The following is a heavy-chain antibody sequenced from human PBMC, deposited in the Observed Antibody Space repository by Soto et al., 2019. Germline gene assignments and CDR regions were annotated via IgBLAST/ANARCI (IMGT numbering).Heavy chain of an antibody. CDR2: TYYRSKWYN. Sequence: SQTLSLTCAISVDSVSSNSAAWNWIRQSPSRGLEWLGRTYYRSKWYNDYAVSVKSRITINPDTSKNQFSLQLNSVTPEDTAVYYCARDTTGTGDYYYYYMDVWGKGTTVTVSS. CDR1: VDSVSSNSAA. J-gene: IGHJ6*03. CDR3: ARDTTGTGDYYYYYMDV. V-gene: IGHV6-1*01. D-gene: IGHD1-1*01.